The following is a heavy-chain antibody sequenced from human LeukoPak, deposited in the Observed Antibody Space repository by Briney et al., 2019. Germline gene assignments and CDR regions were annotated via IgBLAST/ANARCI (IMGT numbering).Heavy chain of an antibody. D-gene: IGHD1-14*01. Sequence: GGSLRLSCAASGFRFSYHDMHWVRQAPGKGLEFVSSIGAAGAHTFYADSVKGRFTISRDNFQSTMYLQMDGLRPEDSAVYYCARELGGTKTGGLDIWGQGTVVTVSS. CDR2: IGAAGAHT. CDR3: ARELGGTKTGGLDI. J-gene: IGHJ3*02. V-gene: IGHV3-64*02. CDR1: GFRFSYHD.